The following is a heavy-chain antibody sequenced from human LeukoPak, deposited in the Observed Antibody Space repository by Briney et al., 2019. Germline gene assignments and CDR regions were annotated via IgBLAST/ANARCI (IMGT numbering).Heavy chain of an antibody. CDR3: TRNPGMDV. CDR1: GFTFSTYW. Sequence: GGSLRLSCAASGFTFSTYWMHWVRQAPGKGLVWVSRINGDGSSSTYADSVKGRFTISRDNAKNTLYLQMNSLRTKDTAVYYCTRNPGMDVWGLGTTVTVSS. J-gene: IGHJ6*02. V-gene: IGHV3-74*01. CDR2: INGDGSSS.